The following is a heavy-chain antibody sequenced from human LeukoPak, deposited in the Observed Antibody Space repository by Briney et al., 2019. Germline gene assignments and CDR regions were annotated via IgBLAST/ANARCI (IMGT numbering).Heavy chain of an antibody. CDR2: IFYTGST. CDR3: ARHLMSVIDP. D-gene: IGHD2-8*01. V-gene: IGHV4-39*01. J-gene: IGHJ5*02. Sequence: PSETRPLTYAATGDTSSTTHYYRCWIRQPPGKGLEWMASIFYTGSTYYNSSLKSRVTISVDTSKNQFSLKLTSVTAADTAVYHGARHLMSVIDPWGQGTLVTVSS. CDR1: GDTSSTTHYY.